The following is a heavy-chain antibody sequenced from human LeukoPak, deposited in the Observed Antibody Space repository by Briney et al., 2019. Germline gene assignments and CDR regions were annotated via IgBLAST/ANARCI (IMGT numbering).Heavy chain of an antibody. D-gene: IGHD6-13*01. CDR2: IYHSGST. J-gene: IGHJ6*03. Sequence: SETLSLTCSFSGYSISSGYYWGWIRQPPGQGLEWIGNIYHSGSTYYNPSLKSRVTISVDTSKNQFSLKLSSVTAADTAVYYCARASSSWYYYYYYMDVWGKGTTVTVSS. V-gene: IGHV4-38-2*02. CDR1: GYSISSGYY. CDR3: ARASSSWYYYYYYMDV.